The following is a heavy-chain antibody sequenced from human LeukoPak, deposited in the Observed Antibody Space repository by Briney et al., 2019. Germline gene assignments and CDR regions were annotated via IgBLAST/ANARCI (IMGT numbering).Heavy chain of an antibody. D-gene: IGHD2-15*01. CDR1: GGSISSSSYY. J-gene: IGHJ5*02. V-gene: IGHV4-39*01. CDR2: IYYSGST. Sequence: PSETLSLTCTVSGGSISSSSYYWGWIRQPPGKGLEWIGSIYYSGSTYYNPSLKSRVTISVDTSKNQFSLKLSSVTAADTAVYYCARPSAVVAATKGWFDPWGQGTQVTVSS. CDR3: ARPSAVVAATKGWFDP.